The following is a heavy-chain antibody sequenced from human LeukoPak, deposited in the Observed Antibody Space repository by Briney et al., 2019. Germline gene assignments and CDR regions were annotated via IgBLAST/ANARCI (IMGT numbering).Heavy chain of an antibody. D-gene: IGHD6-13*01. Sequence: GGSLRLSCAASGFTFRNYAMSWVRQAPGKGLEWVSSFSDSNGRTYYADSVKGRFTVSRDNSKNTLYLQMNSLRAEDTAVYYCARDRSLYSSTWYVPRDGFDIWGQGTMVTVSS. J-gene: IGHJ3*02. CDR2: FSDSNGRT. CDR1: GFTFRNYA. V-gene: IGHV3-23*01. CDR3: ARDRSLYSSTWYVPRDGFDI.